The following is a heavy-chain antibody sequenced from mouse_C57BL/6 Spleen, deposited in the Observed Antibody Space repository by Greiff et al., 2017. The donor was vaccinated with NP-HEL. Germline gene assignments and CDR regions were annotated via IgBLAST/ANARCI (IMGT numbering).Heavy chain of an antibody. Sequence: QVQLQQSGAELVKPGASVKISCKASGYAFSSYWMNWVKQRPGKGLEWIGQIYPGDGDTNYNGKFKGKATLTADKSSSTAYMQLSSLTSEDSAVYFCARSLYYSNYHYAMDDWGQGTSVTVSS. V-gene: IGHV1-80*01. D-gene: IGHD2-5*01. CDR2: IYPGDGDT. CDR3: ARSLYYSNYHYAMDD. J-gene: IGHJ4*01. CDR1: GYAFSSYW.